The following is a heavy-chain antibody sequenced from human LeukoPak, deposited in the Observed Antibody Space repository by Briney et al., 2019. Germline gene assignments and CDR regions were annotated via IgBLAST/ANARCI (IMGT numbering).Heavy chain of an antibody. CDR3: ARDLAVTTRNLYNYIDV. CDR2: IIPIFGTA. J-gene: IGHJ6*03. Sequence: GSSVKVSCKASGGTFSSYAISWVRQAPGQGLEWMGGIIPIFGTANYAQKFQGRVTITTDESTSTAYMELSSLRSEDTAVYYCARDLAVTTRNLYNYIDVWGKGTTVTVSS. CDR1: GGTFSSYA. D-gene: IGHD4-17*01. V-gene: IGHV1-69*05.